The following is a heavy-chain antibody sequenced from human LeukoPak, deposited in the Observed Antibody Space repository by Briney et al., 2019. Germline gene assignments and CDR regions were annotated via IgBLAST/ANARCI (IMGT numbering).Heavy chain of an antibody. CDR1: GGTFSSYA. D-gene: IGHD3-22*01. CDR3: ARGGALYYDSSGYYLT. Sequence: GSSVKVSCKASGGTFSSYAISWVRQAPGQGLEWVGGIIPIFGTANYAQKFQGRVTITADESTSTAYMELSSLRSEDTAVYYCARGGALYYDSSGYYLTWGQGTLVAVSP. J-gene: IGHJ4*02. V-gene: IGHV1-69*01. CDR2: IIPIFGTA.